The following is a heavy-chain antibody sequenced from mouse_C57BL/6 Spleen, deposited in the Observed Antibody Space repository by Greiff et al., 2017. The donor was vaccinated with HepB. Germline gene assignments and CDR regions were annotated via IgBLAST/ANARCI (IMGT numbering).Heavy chain of an antibody. V-gene: IGHV1-15*01. CDR3: TRWYFDV. CDR1: GYTFTDYE. Sequence: VQLQQSGAELVRPGASVTLSCKASGYTFTDYEMHWVKQTPVHGLEWIGAIDPETGGTAYNQKFKGKAILTADKSSSTACMELRSLTSEDSAVYYCTRWYFDVWGTGTTVTVSS. J-gene: IGHJ1*03. CDR2: IDPETGGT.